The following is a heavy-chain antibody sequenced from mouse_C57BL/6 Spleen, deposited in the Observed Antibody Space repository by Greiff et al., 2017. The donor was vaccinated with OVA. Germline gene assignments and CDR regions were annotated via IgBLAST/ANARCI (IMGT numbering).Heavy chain of an antibody. CDR1: GFTFSSYG. J-gene: IGHJ2*01. D-gene: IGHD2-2*01. V-gene: IGHV5-6*01. Sequence: EVQLVESGGDLVKPGGSLKLSCAASGFTFSSYGMSWVRQTPDKRLEWVATISSGGSYTYYPDSVKGRFIISRDNAKNTLYLQMSSLKSEDTAMYYCARQGNYGYDGGYFDYWGQGTTLTVSS. CDR2: ISSGGSYT. CDR3: ARQGNYGYDGGYFDY.